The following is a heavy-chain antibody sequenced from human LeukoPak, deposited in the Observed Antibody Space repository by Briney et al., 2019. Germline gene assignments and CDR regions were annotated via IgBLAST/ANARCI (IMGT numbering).Heavy chain of an antibody. CDR3: ARRRDSGSLQHFDY. D-gene: IGHD1-26*01. J-gene: IGHJ4*02. Sequence: GGSLRLSCAASGFTFGSYSMNWVRQAPGKGLEWVSYISSFSGTIYYADSVKGRFTISRDNAKNSLYLQMNGLRAEDTAVYYCARRRDSGSLQHFDYWGQGTLVTVSS. CDR1: GFTFGSYS. V-gene: IGHV3-48*04. CDR2: ISSFSGTI.